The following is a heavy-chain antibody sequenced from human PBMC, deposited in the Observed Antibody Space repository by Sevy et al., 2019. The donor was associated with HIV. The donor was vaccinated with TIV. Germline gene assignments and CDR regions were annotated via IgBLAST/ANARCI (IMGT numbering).Heavy chain of an antibody. J-gene: IGHJ4*02. D-gene: IGHD1-26*01. CDR1: GYTFTSYA. V-gene: IGHV1-3*01. CDR2: MYAGNGNT. Sequence: ASVKVSCKASGYTFTSYAFHWVRQAPGQGLEWMGWMYAGNGNTKYSQKFQGRVTLTRETSASTAYMELSSLRSEDTGVDYCVRANSGDYPSRGYFDYWGQGTLVTVSS. CDR3: VRANSGDYPSRGYFDY.